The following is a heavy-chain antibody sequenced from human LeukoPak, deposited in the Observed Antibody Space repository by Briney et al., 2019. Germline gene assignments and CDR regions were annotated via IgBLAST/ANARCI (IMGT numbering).Heavy chain of an antibody. Sequence: ASVKVSCKASGYTFTGYYMHWVRQAPGQGLEWMGWINPNSGGTNYAQKFQGRVTMTRDTSISTAYMELSRLRSDDTAVYYCARAEPHYYYYGMDVWGQGTTVTVSS. CDR3: ARAEPHYYYYGMDV. CDR1: GYTFTGYY. CDR2: INPNSGGT. J-gene: IGHJ6*02. V-gene: IGHV1-2*02.